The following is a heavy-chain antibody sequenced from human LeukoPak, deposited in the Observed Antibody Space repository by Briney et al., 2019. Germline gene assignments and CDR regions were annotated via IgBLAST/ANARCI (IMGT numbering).Heavy chain of an antibody. J-gene: IGHJ6*02. CDR3: ARENYDILTGYYIPPGYYGMDV. V-gene: IGHV1-2*02. Sequence: ASVKVSCKASGYTFTGYYMHCVRQAPGQGLEWMVWINPNSGGTNYAQKFQGRVTMTRDTSISTAYMELRRLRSDDTAVYYCARENYDILTGYYIPPGYYGMDVWGQGTTVTVSS. CDR1: GYTFTGYY. CDR2: INPNSGGT. D-gene: IGHD3-9*01.